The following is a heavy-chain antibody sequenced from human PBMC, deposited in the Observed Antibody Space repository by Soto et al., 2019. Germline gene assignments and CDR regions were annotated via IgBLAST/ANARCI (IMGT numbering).Heavy chain of an antibody. Sequence: SVKVSCKASVDTFSIYTISWVRQAPGQGLEWMGRVIPIFDMTTYAQRFQGRLTITADKSTTTVYMELSSLRSEDTAVYYCARDRANSNWQNFDFWG. V-gene: IGHV1-69*02. CDR3: ARDRANSNWQNFDF. D-gene: IGHD6-13*01. CDR1: VDTFSIYT. J-gene: IGHJ4*01. CDR2: VIPIFDMT.